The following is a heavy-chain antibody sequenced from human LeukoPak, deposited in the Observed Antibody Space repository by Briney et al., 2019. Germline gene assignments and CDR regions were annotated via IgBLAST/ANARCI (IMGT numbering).Heavy chain of an antibody. Sequence: SETLSLTCTVSGGSISSSSYYWGWIRQPPGKGLEWIGSIYYSGSTYYNPSLKSRVTISVDTSKNQFSLKLSSVTAADTAVYYCARGQFWSGYSIWGQGTLVTVSS. CDR2: IYYSGST. CDR3: ARGQFWSGYSI. V-gene: IGHV4-39*01. J-gene: IGHJ4*02. D-gene: IGHD3-3*02. CDR1: GGSISSSSYY.